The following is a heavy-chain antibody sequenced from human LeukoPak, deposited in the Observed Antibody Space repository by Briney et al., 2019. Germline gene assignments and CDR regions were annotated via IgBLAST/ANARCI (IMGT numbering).Heavy chain of an antibody. CDR3: ARTHRGAITMIEGGYYYGMDV. J-gene: IGHJ6*02. V-gene: IGHV1-69*04. CDR2: IIPILGIA. D-gene: IGHD3-22*01. Sequence: SVKVSCKASGGTFSSYAISWVRQAPGQGLEWMGRIIPILGIANYAQKFQGRVTITADKSTSTAYMELSSLRSEDTAVYYCARTHRGAITMIEGGYYYGMDVWGQGTTVTVSS. CDR1: GGTFSSYA.